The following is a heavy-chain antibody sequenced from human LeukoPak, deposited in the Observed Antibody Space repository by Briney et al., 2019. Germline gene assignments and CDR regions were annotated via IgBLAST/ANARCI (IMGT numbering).Heavy chain of an antibody. Sequence: SETLSLTCAVYGGSFSGYSWDWIRQPPGKGLEWIGYIYHSGSTYYNPSLKSRVTILVNRSKNQFSLKLSSVTAADTAVYYCARRGDGYNYDAFDIWGQGTMVTVSS. D-gene: IGHD5-24*01. CDR2: IYHSGST. J-gene: IGHJ3*02. CDR1: GGSFSGYS. CDR3: ARRGDGYNYDAFDI. V-gene: IGHV4-30-2*01.